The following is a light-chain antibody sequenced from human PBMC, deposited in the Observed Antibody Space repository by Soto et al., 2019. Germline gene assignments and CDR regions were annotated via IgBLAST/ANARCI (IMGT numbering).Light chain of an antibody. CDR3: ASYTSSSSYV. J-gene: IGLJ1*01. Sequence: QSVLPQPSSVCASPGQSNTISCTGTINDVVGYNYVSWYQHHPGKAPKLMIYEASNRPSGVSNRFSGSKSGNTASLTISGLQAGDEADYYCASYTSSSSYVFGTGTKVTVL. CDR2: EAS. V-gene: IGLV2-14*01. CDR1: INDVVGYNY.